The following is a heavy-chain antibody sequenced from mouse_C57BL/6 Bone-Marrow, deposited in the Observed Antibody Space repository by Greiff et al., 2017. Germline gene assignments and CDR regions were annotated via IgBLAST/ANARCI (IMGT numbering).Heavy chain of an antibody. CDR3: TRFSGYPYWYFDV. Sequence: QVQLQQSGAELVRPGASVTLSCKASGYTFTDYEMHWVKQTPVHGLEWIGAIDPETGGTAYNQKFKGKAILTADKSSSTSYMELRSLTSEDSAVYYGTRFSGYPYWYFDVWVTGTTVTVSS. CDR1: GYTFTDYE. D-gene: IGHD2-2*01. CDR2: IDPETGGT. V-gene: IGHV1-15*01. J-gene: IGHJ1*03.